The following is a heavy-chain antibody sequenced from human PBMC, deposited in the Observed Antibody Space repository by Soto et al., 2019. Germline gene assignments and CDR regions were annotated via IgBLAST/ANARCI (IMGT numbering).Heavy chain of an antibody. D-gene: IGHD6-19*01. CDR1: GGSIISNYW. Sequence: LSLTCAVSGGSIISNYWWAWIRQSPGEGLVWIGSIYHTGSTDYNSXLRSRVTISVDTSKNQFSLNLNSVTAADTAVYYCARRLFGSGWTLDSWGQGALVTVSS. CDR3: ARRLFGSGWTLDS. J-gene: IGHJ4*02. CDR2: IYHTGST. V-gene: IGHV4-38-2*01.